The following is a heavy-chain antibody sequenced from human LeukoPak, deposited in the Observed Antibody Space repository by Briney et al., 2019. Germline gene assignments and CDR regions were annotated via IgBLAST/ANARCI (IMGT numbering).Heavy chain of an antibody. V-gene: IGHV4-59*01. CDR2: IYYSGST. J-gene: IGHJ3*02. Sequence: SETLSLTCIVSGGSISSYYWSWIRQAPGKGLEWIGHIYYSGSTRYNPSLKSRVTISVDTSKNQISLKLRSVTAADTAVYYCARGYCSGGSCYYDAFDIWGQGTMVTVSS. D-gene: IGHD2-15*01. CDR3: ARGYCSGGSCYYDAFDI. CDR1: GGSISSYY.